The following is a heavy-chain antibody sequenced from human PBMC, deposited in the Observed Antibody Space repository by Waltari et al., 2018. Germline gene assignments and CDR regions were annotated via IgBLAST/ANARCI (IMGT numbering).Heavy chain of an antibody. J-gene: IGHJ6*03. Sequence: QVQLVQSGAEVREPGSSVKVSCKASGGTFNTYTISWVRQAPGQGLEWMGGIIPIFTTANYAQKVQGRVTITADESTSTAHMELSSLRSEDTAVYYCARGGVGGQSYYYYMDVWGKGTTVTVSS. CDR2: IIPIFTTA. CDR3: ARGGVGGQSYYYYMDV. CDR1: GGTFNTYT. V-gene: IGHV1-69*12. D-gene: IGHD1-26*01.